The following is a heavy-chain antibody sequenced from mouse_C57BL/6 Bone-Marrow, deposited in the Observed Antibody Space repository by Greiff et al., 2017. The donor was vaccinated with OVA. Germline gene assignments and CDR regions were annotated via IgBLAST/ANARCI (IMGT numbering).Heavy chain of an antibody. Sequence: EVKLVESGGGLVKPGGSLKLSCAASGFTFSSYAMSWVRQTPEKRLEWVATISDGGSYTYYPDNVKGRFTISRDNAKNNLYRQMSHLKSEDTAMYYCARDGYYVGYWGQGTTLTVSS. D-gene: IGHD2-2*01. CDR2: ISDGGSYT. V-gene: IGHV5-4*01. CDR3: ARDGYYVGY. J-gene: IGHJ2*01. CDR1: GFTFSSYA.